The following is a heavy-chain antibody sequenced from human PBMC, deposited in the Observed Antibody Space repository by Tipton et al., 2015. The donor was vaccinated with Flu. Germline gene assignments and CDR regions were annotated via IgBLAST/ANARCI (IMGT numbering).Heavy chain of an antibody. Sequence: SLRLSCAASGFTFSSYEMNWVRQAPGKGLEWVSYINSDGTIYYADSVKGRFTISRDNAKNSLYLQMNSLRAGDTAVYYCARSFANWGQGTLVTVSP. CDR3: ARSFAN. CDR1: GFTFSSYE. V-gene: IGHV3-48*03. CDR2: INSDGTI. J-gene: IGHJ4*02.